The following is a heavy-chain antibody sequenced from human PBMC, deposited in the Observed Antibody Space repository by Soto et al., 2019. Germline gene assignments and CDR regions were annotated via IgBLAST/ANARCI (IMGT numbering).Heavy chain of an antibody. J-gene: IGHJ4*02. CDR3: AKGPEPHEWELIYFDY. D-gene: IGHD1-26*01. CDR1: GFTCSSYA. Sequence: EVQLLESGGGLVQPGGSLRLSCAASGFTCSSYAITWVRLAPGKGLECVSAISGRGGSTSYADSLKGRFTISRDNSRNPLYLPMNRLRAEDTSIYYCAKGPEPHEWELIYFDYWGQGTLVTVSS. CDR2: ISGRGGST. V-gene: IGHV3-23*01.